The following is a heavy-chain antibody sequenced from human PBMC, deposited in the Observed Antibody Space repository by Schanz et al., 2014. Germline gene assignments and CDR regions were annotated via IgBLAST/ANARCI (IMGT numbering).Heavy chain of an antibody. CDR1: GYTFISYG. Sequence: QVQLLQSGAEVKKPGASMKVSCKASGYTFISYGISWVRQAPGQGFEWVGSIIPPLRQTRYAQKFEERVIITADTSTTTVYMDLASLTSDDTAVYFCARIIDGDYLYWGQGTLVTVSS. V-gene: IGHV1-69*09. CDR3: ARIIDGDYLY. D-gene: IGHD4-17*01. J-gene: IGHJ4*02. CDR2: IIPPLRQT.